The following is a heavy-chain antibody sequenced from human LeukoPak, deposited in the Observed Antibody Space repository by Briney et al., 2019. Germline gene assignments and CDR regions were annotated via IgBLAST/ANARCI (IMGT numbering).Heavy chain of an antibody. CDR2: ISSSSNMI. V-gene: IGHV3-48*03. Sequence: PGGSLRLSCAASGLTFSNYEMNWVRQAQGKGPEWLSYISSSSNMIFYAESVKGRFTISRDNAKNSLYLQMNSLGAEDTAIYYCATASGGWYRYYFDSWGQGILVTVSS. J-gene: IGHJ4*02. CDR1: GLTFSNYE. CDR3: ATASGGWYRYYFDS. D-gene: IGHD6-13*01.